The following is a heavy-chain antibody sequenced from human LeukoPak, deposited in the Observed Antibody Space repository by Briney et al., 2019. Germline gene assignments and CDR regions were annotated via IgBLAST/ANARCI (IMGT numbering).Heavy chain of an antibody. V-gene: IGHV1-2*02. Sequence: ASVKVSCKASGYTFTSYGISWVRQAPGQGLEWMGWINPNSGGTNYAQKFQGRVTMTRDTSISTAYMELSRLRSDDTAVYYCARDRRIIVVVPAAIILGYWGQGTLVTVSS. D-gene: IGHD2-2*01. J-gene: IGHJ4*02. CDR1: GYTFTSYG. CDR2: INPNSGGT. CDR3: ARDRRIIVVVPAAIILGY.